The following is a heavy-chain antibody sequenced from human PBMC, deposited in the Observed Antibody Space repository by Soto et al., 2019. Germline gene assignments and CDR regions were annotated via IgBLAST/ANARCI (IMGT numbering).Heavy chain of an antibody. CDR1: GYTFTGYY. V-gene: IGHV1-2*02. Sequence: ASVKVSCKASGYTFTGYYVHWVREAPGQGLEWMGWINPETGGTSYEQKFQGRVTLSRDTSINTAYLELSSLRFDDAAVYFCARERFQVISDGMDVWGQGTTVTVSS. J-gene: IGHJ6*02. D-gene: IGHD2-21*01. CDR3: ARERFQVISDGMDV. CDR2: INPETGGT.